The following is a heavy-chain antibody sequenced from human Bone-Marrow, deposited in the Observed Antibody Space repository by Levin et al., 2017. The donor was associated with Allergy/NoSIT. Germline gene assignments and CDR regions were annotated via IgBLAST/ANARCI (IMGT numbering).Heavy chain of an antibody. CDR1: GASISHHC. Sequence: SETLSLTCSVSGASISHHCWSWIRQSPEKGLEWIGYLSNGGDTDYNPSLKGRVTISVDTSKSQFSLKVNSVTAADAAVYYGARMDCGGYRAWFDAWGQGILVTVSS. V-gene: IGHV4-59*11. J-gene: IGHJ5*02. D-gene: IGHD3/OR15-3a*01. CDR3: ARMDCGGYRAWFDA. CDR2: LSNGGDT.